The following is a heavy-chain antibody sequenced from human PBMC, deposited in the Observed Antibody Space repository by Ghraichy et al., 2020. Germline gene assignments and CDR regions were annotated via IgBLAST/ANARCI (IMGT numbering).Heavy chain of an antibody. CDR2: TYYRSKWYN. V-gene: IGHV6-1*01. D-gene: IGHD6-19*01. CDR1: GDSVSSNSAA. Sequence: SQTLSLTCAISGDSVSSNSAAWNWIRQSPSRGLEWLGRTYYRSKWYNDYAVSVKSRITINPDTSKNQFSLQLNSVTPEDTAVYYCARDEPLRRGYSSGWYGLYNWFDPWGQGTLVTVSS. CDR3: ARDEPLRRGYSSGWYGLYNWFDP. J-gene: IGHJ5*02.